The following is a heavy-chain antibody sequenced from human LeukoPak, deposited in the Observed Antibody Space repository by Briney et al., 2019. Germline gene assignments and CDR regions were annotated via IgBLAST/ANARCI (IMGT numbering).Heavy chain of an antibody. CDR1: GFTFSSYG. Sequence: GRSLRLSCAASGFTFSSYGMHWVRQAPGKGLEWVAVISYDGSNKYYADSVKGRFTISRDNSKNTLYLQMNSLRAEDTALYYCAKASLNGDGGYYFDYWGQGTLVTVSS. CDR2: ISYDGSNK. J-gene: IGHJ4*02. V-gene: IGHV3-30*18. CDR3: AKASLNGDGGYYFDY. D-gene: IGHD7-27*01.